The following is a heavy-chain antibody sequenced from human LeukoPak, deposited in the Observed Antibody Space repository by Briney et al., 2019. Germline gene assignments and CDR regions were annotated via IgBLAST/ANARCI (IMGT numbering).Heavy chain of an antibody. CDR1: GDSISSYY. CDR3: ARSSGWLTDAFDI. D-gene: IGHD6-19*01. J-gene: IGHJ3*02. Sequence: PSETLSLTCTVSGDSISSYYWSWIRQPPEKGLEWIGYVYYSGSTNYNPSLKSRVTISVDTSKTQFSLKMNSVTAADTAVYYCARSSGWLTDAFDIWGQGTMVTVSS. CDR2: VYYSGST. V-gene: IGHV4-59*01.